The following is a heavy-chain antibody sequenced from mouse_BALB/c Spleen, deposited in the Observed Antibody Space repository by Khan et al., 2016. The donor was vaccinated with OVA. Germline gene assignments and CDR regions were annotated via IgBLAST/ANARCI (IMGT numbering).Heavy chain of an antibody. CDR3: IGDGMSEFAY. D-gene: IGHD2-14*01. V-gene: IGHV1S137*01. CDR2: ISTYYGPI. CDR1: GYAFADSG. Sequence: QVQLQQSGPEPVRPGASVKISCKVFGYAFADSGMHRVRQSHAKTPVWIGVISTYYGPIKYNQKFEGRATMTVDNSYSRTYMELAIMTSEDSAVYFCIGDGMSEFAYGGQGTLVTVSA. J-gene: IGHJ3*01.